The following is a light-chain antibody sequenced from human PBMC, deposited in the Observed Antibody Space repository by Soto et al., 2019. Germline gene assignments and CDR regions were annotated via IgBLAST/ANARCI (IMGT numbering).Light chain of an antibody. J-gene: IGKJ1*01. V-gene: IGKV2-28*01. CDR3: MQALQAPAGT. CDR1: QSLLHSNGYNY. CDR2: LGS. Sequence: DIVMTQSPLSLPVTPGEPASISCRSSQSLLHSNGYNYLDWYLQKPGQSPQLLIYLGSNRASGVPDRFSGSGSGTDFTLKISTVEAEDVGVYYCMQALQAPAGTFGQGTKVEIK.